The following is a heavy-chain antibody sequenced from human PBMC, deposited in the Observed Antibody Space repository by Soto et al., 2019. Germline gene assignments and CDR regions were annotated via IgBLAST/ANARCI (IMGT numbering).Heavy chain of an antibody. D-gene: IGHD6-13*01. CDR1: GFTFSTYA. Sequence: LRLSCEASGFTFSTYAMHWVRQAPGKGLEWVAVISTDGRDKYHADSVKGRFTISRDNSKNTLFLQMNSLRPEDTAVYYCAKDHDLAAAGYYFDYWGQGTLVTV. J-gene: IGHJ4*02. CDR2: ISTDGRDK. V-gene: IGHV3-30*01. CDR3: AKDHDLAAAGYYFDY.